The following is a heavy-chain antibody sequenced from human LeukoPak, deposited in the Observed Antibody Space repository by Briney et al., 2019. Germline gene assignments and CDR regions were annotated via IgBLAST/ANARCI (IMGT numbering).Heavy chain of an antibody. CDR2: IIPLFVTV. CDR3: ATPPPGYSFSNHYYYMDA. V-gene: IGHV1-69*06. CDR1: GGTINDYA. D-gene: IGHD1-1*01. J-gene: IGHJ6*03. Sequence: GASVKLSCKPSGGTINDYAVYWVRQAPGQGLEWMARIIPLFVTVNYAQKFQDRLTVSADKSTNTAHMELSSLRFEDTAIYYCATPPPGYSFSNHYYYMDAWGRGTTATVSS.